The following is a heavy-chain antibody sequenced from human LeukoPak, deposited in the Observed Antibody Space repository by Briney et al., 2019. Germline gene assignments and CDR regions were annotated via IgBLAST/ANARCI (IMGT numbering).Heavy chain of an antibody. D-gene: IGHD4-17*01. CDR1: GFTFSSYW. CDR2: IKQDGSEK. CDR3: ARDRTTLTVTSSDLDAFDI. Sequence: GGSLRLSRAASGFTFSSYWMNWVRQAPGKGLEWVANIKQDGSEKYYVDSVKGRFAISRDNAKNSLYLQMNSLRAEDTAVYYCARDRTTLTVTSSDLDAFDIWGQGTMVTVSS. J-gene: IGHJ3*02. V-gene: IGHV3-7*01.